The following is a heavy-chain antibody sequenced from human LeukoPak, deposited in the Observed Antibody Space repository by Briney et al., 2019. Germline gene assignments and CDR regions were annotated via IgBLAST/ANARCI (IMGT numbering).Heavy chain of an antibody. V-gene: IGHV1-69*04. CDR1: GGTFSSYA. J-gene: IGHJ1*01. D-gene: IGHD6-19*01. CDR2: IIPLLGIA. Sequence: ASVKVSCKASGGTFSSYAISWVRQAPGQGLEWMGRIIPLLGIANYAQKFQGRVTITADKSTSTAYMELSSLRSEDTAVYYCARPRGLSGSIAVAGTAEYFQHWGQGTLVTVSS. CDR3: ARPRGLSGSIAVAGTAEYFQH.